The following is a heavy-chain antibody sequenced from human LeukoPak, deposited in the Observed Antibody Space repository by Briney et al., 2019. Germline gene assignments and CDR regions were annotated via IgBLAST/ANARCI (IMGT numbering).Heavy chain of an antibody. CDR2: ITGDGSGA. J-gene: IGHJ4*02. V-gene: IGHV3-74*01. Sequence: PGESLRLSCAASGFTFSSYWMHWVRQAPGKGLVWVSRITGDGSGANYADSVKGRFTISRDNAKNTLYLQMNSLRAEDTAVYYCARFAVTTAGDYWGQGTLVTVSS. D-gene: IGHD1-1*01. CDR1: GFTFSSYW. CDR3: ARFAVTTAGDY.